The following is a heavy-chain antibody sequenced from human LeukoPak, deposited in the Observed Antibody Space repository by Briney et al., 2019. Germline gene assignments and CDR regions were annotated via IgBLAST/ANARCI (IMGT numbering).Heavy chain of an antibody. Sequence: PSETLSLTCAVSGGSFSGYYWSWIRQPPGKGMEWIGEINHSGSTNYNPSLKSRVTISVDTSKNQFSLKLSSVTAADTAVYYCARGSRALYRVGAMWACWGQGTLVTVSS. CDR2: INHSGST. CDR1: GGSFSGYY. D-gene: IGHD1-26*01. CDR3: ARGSRALYRVGAMWAC. V-gene: IGHV4-34*01. J-gene: IGHJ4*02.